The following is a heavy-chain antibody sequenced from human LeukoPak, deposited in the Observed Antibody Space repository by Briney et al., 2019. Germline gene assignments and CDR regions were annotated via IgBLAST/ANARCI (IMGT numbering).Heavy chain of an antibody. CDR3: ARGAIVATED. CDR1: GGSISSYY. Sequence: SETLSLTCTVSGGSISSYYWSWIRQPPGKGLEWIGYIYYSGSTNYNPSFKSRVTISVDTSKNQFSLKLSSVTAADTAVYYCARGAIVATEDWGQGTLVTVSS. D-gene: IGHD5-12*01. J-gene: IGHJ4*02. V-gene: IGHV4-59*01. CDR2: IYYSGST.